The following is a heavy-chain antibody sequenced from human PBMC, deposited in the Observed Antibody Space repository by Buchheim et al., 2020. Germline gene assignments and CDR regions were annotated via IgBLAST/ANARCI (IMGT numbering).Heavy chain of an antibody. Sequence: EVQLVESGGGLVQPGGSLRLSCAASGFTFSSYWMHWVRQAPGKGLVWVSRINSEGCSTSYADSVKGRFTISRDNAKNTLYLQMNSLRAEDTAVYYCARAGPYSSGWRSGVGIDYWGQGTL. V-gene: IGHV3-74*01. CDR3: ARAGPYSSGWRSGVGIDY. J-gene: IGHJ4*02. CDR2: INSEGCST. CDR1: GFTFSSYW. D-gene: IGHD6-19*01.